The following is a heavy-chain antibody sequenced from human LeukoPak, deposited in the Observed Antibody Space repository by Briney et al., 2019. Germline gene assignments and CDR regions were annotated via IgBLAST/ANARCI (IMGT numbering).Heavy chain of an antibody. Sequence: PGGSLRLSCAASGFTFSSYEMQWVRQASGKGLQWVSYISGSGTIIYYADSVKGRFTISRDNAKNSLYLQMSSLRAEDTAVYYCARGGLYSSTLGYRGQGTLVTVSS. V-gene: IGHV3-48*03. CDR2: ISGSGTII. D-gene: IGHD6-19*01. J-gene: IGHJ4*02. CDR3: ARGGLYSSTLGY. CDR1: GFTFSSYE.